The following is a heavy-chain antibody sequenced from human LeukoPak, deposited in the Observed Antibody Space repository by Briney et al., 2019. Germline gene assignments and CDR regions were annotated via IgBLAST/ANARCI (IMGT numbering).Heavy chain of an antibody. CDR1: GFTFDDYA. CDR3: AKDRRADTGFDY. Sequence: GGSLRLSCAASGFTFDDYAMHWVRQAPGKGLEWVSGISWNSGSIGYADSVKGRFTISRDNAKSSLYLQMNSLRAEDTALYYCAKDRRADTGFDYWGQGTLVTVSS. V-gene: IGHV3-9*01. CDR2: ISWNSGSI. J-gene: IGHJ4*02. D-gene: IGHD2-8*02.